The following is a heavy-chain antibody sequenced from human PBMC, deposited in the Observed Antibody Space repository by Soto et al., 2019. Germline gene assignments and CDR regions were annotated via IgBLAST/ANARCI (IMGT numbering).Heavy chain of an antibody. J-gene: IGHJ4*02. V-gene: IGHV1-69*06. CDR1: GGTFSSYA. CDR2: IIPVFGTG. CDR3: ARVGGTGGYTYGLDY. D-gene: IGHD5-18*01. Sequence: QVQLVQSGAEVTKPGSSVKVSCKASGGTFSSYAISWVRQAPGHGLEWMEGIIPVFGTGTYAQKFQGRVTMTADKPTNTAYMELGSLRSEDTAVYFCARVGGTGGYTYGLDYWGQGTLVTVSS.